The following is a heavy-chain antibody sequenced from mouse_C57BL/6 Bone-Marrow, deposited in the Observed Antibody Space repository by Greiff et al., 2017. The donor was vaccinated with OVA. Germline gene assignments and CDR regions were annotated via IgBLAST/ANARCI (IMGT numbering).Heavy chain of an antibody. CDR3: ARHEDNYGSSPFFDY. D-gene: IGHD1-1*01. V-gene: IGHV1-62-2*01. CDR1: GYTFTEYT. CDR2: FYPGSGSI. J-gene: IGHJ2*01. Sequence: VQRVESGAELVKPGASVKLSCKASGYTFTEYTIHWVKQRSGQGLEWIGWFYPGSGSIKYNEKFKDKATLTADKSSSTVYMELSRLTSEDSAVYFCARHEDNYGSSPFFDYWGQGTTLTVSS.